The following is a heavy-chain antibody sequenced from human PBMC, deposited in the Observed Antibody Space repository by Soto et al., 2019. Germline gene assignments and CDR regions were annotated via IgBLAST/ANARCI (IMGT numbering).Heavy chain of an antibody. CDR3: AREAARRFGAVIWFDP. V-gene: IGHV6-1*01. CDR2: TYYRSKWYN. Sequence: SQTLSLTCAISGDSVSSNSAAWNWIRQSPSRGLEWLGRTYYRSKWYNDYAVSVKSRTTINPDTSKNQFSLQLNSVTPEDTAVYYCAREAARRFGAVIWFDPWGQGTLVTVSS. CDR1: GDSVSSNSAA. D-gene: IGHD6-6*01. J-gene: IGHJ5*02.